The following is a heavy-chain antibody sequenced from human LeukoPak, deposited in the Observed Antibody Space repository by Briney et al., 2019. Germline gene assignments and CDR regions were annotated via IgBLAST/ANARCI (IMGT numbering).Heavy chain of an antibody. J-gene: IGHJ4*02. D-gene: IGHD6-19*01. Sequence: PSETLSLTCAVSGGSISSSNWWSWVRQPPGKGLEWIGEIYHSGSTNYNPSLKSRVTISVDTSKNQFSLKLTSVTAADTAVYFCARIRRTGWSPIDSWGQGTLVTVSS. V-gene: IGHV4-4*02. CDR3: ARIRRTGWSPIDS. CDR1: GGSISSSNW. CDR2: IYHSGST.